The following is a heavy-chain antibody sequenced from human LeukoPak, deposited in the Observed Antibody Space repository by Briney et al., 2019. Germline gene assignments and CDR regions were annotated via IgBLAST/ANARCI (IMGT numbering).Heavy chain of an antibody. Sequence: GGSQRLSCAASGFTFSNYWMHWVRQAPGKGLVWVSRISSDGSTTNYADSVKGRFTISRDNAKNTLYLQMKGLRAEDTAMYYCARLLPLDCWGQGTLVTVSS. CDR1: GFTFSNYW. J-gene: IGHJ4*02. V-gene: IGHV3-74*01. CDR3: ARLLPLDC. CDR2: ISSDGSTT.